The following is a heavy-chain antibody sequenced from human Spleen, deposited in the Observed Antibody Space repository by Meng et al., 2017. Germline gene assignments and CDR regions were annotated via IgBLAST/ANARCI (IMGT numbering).Heavy chain of an antibody. CDR3: AVFPDGNNVDF. D-gene: IGHD1/OR15-1a*01. V-gene: IGHV1-2*06. CDR1: GHTFTAYY. Sequence: QVPLVLSGAEVKKPGASVKVFCKASGHTFTAYYIHWVRQAPGQGLEWMGRINPYIGGANYAQKFQGRVTVTRDTSISTAYMELSRLTSDDTAMYYCAVFPDGNNVDFWGQGTLVTVSS. CDR2: INPYIGGA. J-gene: IGHJ4*02.